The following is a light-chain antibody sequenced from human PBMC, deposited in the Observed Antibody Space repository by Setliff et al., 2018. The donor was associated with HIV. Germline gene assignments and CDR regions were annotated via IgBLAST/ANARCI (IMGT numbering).Light chain of an antibody. J-gene: IGLJ2*01. Sequence: NFMLTQPHSVSESPGKPVTISCTRSSGSIASNYVQWYQQRPGSSPTTVIYEDNQRPSGVPDRFSGSIDSSSNSASLTISGLKTEDEADYYCQSYDSSNHVVFGGGTK. CDR1: SGSIASNY. V-gene: IGLV6-57*01. CDR2: EDN. CDR3: QSYDSSNHVV.